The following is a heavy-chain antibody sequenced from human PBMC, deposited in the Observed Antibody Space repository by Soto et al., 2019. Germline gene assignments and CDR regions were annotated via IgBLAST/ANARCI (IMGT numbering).Heavy chain of an antibody. J-gene: IGHJ6*03. CDR2: MNPNSGNT. Sequence: WASVKVSCKASGYTFTSYDINWVRQATGQGLEWMGWMNPNSGNTGYAQKFQGRVTMTRNTSISTAYMELSSLRSDDTAVYYCARVRQLVGYFYYYMDVWGKGTTVTVSS. V-gene: IGHV1-8*01. D-gene: IGHD6-6*01. CDR1: GYTFTSYD. CDR3: ARVRQLVGYFYYYMDV.